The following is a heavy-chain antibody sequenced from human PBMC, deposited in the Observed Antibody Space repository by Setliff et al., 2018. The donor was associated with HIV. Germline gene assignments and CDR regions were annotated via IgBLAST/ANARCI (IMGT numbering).Heavy chain of an antibody. J-gene: IGHJ4*02. D-gene: IGHD3-22*01. V-gene: IGHV4-31*03. CDR3: ARAASYYDSSGYWAPPKYFDY. CDR2: IHYTGSN. Sequence: PSETLSLTCSVSGGSISSGGHYWSWIRQQPGKGLEWIGYIHYTGSNFYNPSLKSRVTILVDTSKNQFSLKLSSVTAADTAVYYCARAASYYDSSGYWAPPKYFDYWGQGALVTVSS. CDR1: GGSISSGGHY.